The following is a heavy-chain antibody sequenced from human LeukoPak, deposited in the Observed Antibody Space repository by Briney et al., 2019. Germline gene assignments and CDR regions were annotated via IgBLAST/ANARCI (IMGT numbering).Heavy chain of an antibody. J-gene: IGHJ4*02. CDR3: ASYRLVARLFDY. V-gene: IGHV4-30-2*01. CDR1: GGSISSGGYS. CDR2: IYHSGST. D-gene: IGHD2-15*01. Sequence: PSQTLSLTCAVSGGSISSGGYSWSWSRQPPGKGLEWIGYIYHSGSTYYNPSLKSRVTISVDTSKNQFSLKLSSVTAADTAVYYCASYRLVARLFDYWGQGTLVTVSS.